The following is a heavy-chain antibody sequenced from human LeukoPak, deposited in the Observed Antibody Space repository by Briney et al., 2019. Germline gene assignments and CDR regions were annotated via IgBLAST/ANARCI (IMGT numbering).Heavy chain of an antibody. CDR2: ITGSGDTT. Sequence: GGSLRLSCAASGFIFRNYAMSWVRQAPGKGLEWVSAITGSGDTTYYADSVKGRFIISRDNSKSTLYVEMNTLRAEDTAVYYCAKWGDYDILTGYYVSDFWGQGTLVTVSS. CDR3: AKWGDYDILTGYYVSDF. CDR1: GFIFRNYA. V-gene: IGHV3-23*01. J-gene: IGHJ4*02. D-gene: IGHD3-9*01.